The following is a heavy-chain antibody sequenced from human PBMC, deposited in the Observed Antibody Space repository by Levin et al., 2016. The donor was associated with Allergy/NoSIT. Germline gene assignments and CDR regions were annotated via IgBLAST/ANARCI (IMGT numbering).Heavy chain of an antibody. J-gene: IGHJ4*02. Sequence: ASVKVSCKASGDTFTGSYIHWVRVAPGQGLEWMAWISAYNGNTNYAQNFQGRVTMTTDASTSTAYMELRSLRSDDTAVYYCVRDCSSRCSGVSYWGQGTLVTVSS. CDR2: ISAYNGNT. D-gene: IGHD2-15*01. CDR3: VRDCSSRCSGVSY. CDR1: GDTFTGSY. V-gene: IGHV1-18*01.